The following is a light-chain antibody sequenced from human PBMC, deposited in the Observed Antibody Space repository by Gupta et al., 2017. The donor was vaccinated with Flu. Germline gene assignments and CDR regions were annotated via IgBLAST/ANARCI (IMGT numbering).Light chain of an antibody. CDR1: SLGIQR. V-gene: IGLV3-21*02. Sequence: SYVLTQAPSVSVAPGQTARITCGGDSLGIQRVHWYQQRPGQAPALVVHDDDARPSGIPERFSGSNSGNTATLTISRVEAGDEADYEGQVWDNPSEQVVFGGGTKLSVL. J-gene: IGLJ2*01. CDR2: DDD. CDR3: QVWDNPSEQVV.